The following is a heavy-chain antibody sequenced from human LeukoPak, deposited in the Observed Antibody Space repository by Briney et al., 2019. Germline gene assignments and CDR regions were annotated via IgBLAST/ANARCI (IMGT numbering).Heavy chain of an antibody. Sequence: ASVKVSCKASGYTFTGYYMNWVRQAPGQGLEWMGWINPNSGGTNYAQKFQGRVTMTRDTSISTAYMELSRLRSDDTAVYYCARDRRYCSSTSCYAPWGQGTLVTVSS. CDR3: ARDRRYCSSTSCYAP. V-gene: IGHV1-2*02. D-gene: IGHD2-2*01. CDR2: INPNSGGT. CDR1: GYTFTGYY. J-gene: IGHJ5*02.